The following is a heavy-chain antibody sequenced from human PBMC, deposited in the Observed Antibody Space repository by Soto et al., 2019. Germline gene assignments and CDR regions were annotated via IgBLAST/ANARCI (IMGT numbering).Heavy chain of an antibody. J-gene: IGHJ6*02. CDR3: ARRYSSSWYGHHGMDV. Sequence: QVQLVQSGAEVKKPGASVKVSCKASGYTFTSYDINWVRQATGQGLEWMGWVNPNSGNTGYEQKFQGRVTMTRNTSISTAYMELSSLRSEDTAVYYCARRYSSSWYGHHGMDVWDQGTTVTVSS. CDR1: GYTFTSYD. CDR2: VNPNSGNT. D-gene: IGHD6-13*01. V-gene: IGHV1-8*01.